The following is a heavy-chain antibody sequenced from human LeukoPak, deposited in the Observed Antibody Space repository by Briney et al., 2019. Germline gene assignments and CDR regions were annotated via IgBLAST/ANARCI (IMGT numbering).Heavy chain of an antibody. CDR1: GYTFTDYY. J-gene: IGHJ4*02. CDR2: INPNSGGT. Sequence: EASVKVSCKASGYTFTDYYMHWVRQAPGQGLEWMGWINPNSGGTNYAQKFQGRVTMTRDTSISTAYMELSRLRSDDTAVYYCARAFRAAAGLNGYWGQGTLVTVSS. D-gene: IGHD6-13*01. CDR3: ARAFRAAAGLNGY. V-gene: IGHV1-2*02.